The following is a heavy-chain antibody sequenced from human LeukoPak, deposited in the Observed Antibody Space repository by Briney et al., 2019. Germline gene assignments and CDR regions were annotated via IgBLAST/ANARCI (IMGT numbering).Heavy chain of an antibody. J-gene: IGHJ4*02. CDR1: GFTFRNAW. Sequence: GGSLRLSCAASGFTFRNAWMSWVRQAPGKGLEWVGRIKSKTDGRTTEYAAPVKGSFTISRDDSKSTLYLQMNSLKLEDTAVYFCGDLGDYRVGWGQGTLVTVSS. D-gene: IGHD4-17*01. CDR3: GDLGDYRVG. V-gene: IGHV3-15*01. CDR2: IKSKTDGRTT.